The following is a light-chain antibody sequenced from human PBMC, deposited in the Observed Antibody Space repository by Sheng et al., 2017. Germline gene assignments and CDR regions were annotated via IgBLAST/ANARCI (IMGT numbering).Light chain of an antibody. CDR2: DDD. CDR3: QVWDTSSDHPGV. V-gene: IGLV3-21*02. J-gene: IGLJ3*02. CDR1: NIGSKS. Sequence: YVLTQSPSVSVAPGQTAKVTCGGNNIGSKSVHWYQQKPGQAPVLVVYDDDARPSGIPERFSGSNSGNTATLTISRVEAGDEADFYXQVWDTSSDHPGVFGGGTELTVL.